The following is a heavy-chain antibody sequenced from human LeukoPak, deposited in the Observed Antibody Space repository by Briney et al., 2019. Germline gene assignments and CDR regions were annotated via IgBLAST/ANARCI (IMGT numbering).Heavy chain of an antibody. CDR2: ISGSGGST. V-gene: IGHV3-23*01. D-gene: IGHD2-21*02. CDR1: GFTFSSYA. Sequence: GGSLRLSCAASGFTFSSYAMSWVRQAPGKGLEWVSAISGSGGSTYYADSVKGRFTISRDNAKNSLFLQMNSLRAEDTAVYFCARRVPSQVVTDYFDYWGQGTLVTVSS. CDR3: ARRVPSQVVTDYFDY. J-gene: IGHJ4*02.